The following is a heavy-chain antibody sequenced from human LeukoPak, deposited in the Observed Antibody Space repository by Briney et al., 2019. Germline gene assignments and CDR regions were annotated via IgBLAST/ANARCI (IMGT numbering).Heavy chain of an antibody. Sequence: GASVKVSCKASGGTFSSYAISWVRQAPGQGLEWMGRIIPILGIANYAQKFQGRVTITADKSTSTAYMELSSLRSEDTAVYYCARAGRRSSLDAFDIWGQGTMVTVSS. D-gene: IGHD3-16*01. CDR1: GGTFSSYA. J-gene: IGHJ3*02. V-gene: IGHV1-69*04. CDR3: ARAGRRSSLDAFDI. CDR2: IIPILGIA.